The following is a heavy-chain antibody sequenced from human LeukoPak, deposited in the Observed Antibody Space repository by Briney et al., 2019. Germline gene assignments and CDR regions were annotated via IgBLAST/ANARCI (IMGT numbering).Heavy chain of an antibody. J-gene: IGHJ4*02. CDR2: IYTRGST. Sequence: SETLSLTCTVSGGSISSYYWSWIRQPAGKGLEWIGRIYTRGSTNYNPSLKSRVTMSVDTSKNQFSLKLSSVTAADTAVYYCARVRYYDSSGRYYFDYWGQGTLVTVSS. CDR1: GGSISSYY. V-gene: IGHV4-4*07. CDR3: ARVRYYDSSGRYYFDY. D-gene: IGHD3-22*01.